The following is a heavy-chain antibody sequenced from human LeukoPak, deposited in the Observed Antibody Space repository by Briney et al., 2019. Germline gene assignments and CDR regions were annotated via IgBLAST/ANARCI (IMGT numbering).Heavy chain of an antibody. D-gene: IGHD6-13*01. V-gene: IGHV3-20*04. CDR3: AREEGRIAAAGDY. J-gene: IGHJ4*02. CDR1: GFTFDDYG. CDR2: INWSGDST. Sequence: GGSLRLSCAASGFTFDDYGLSWVRHAPGKGLEWVSGINWSGDSTGYADSLKGRFTISRDNVKNSLYLQMNSLRAEDTAVYYCAREEGRIAAAGDYWGQGTLVTVSS.